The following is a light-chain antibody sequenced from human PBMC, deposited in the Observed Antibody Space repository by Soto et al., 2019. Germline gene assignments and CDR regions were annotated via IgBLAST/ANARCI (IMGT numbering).Light chain of an antibody. CDR3: QQYDSSPWT. V-gene: IGKV3-20*01. CDR1: QSVSSSF. Sequence: EIVLTQSPGTLSLSPGERATLSCRASQSVSSSFLAWYQQKPGQAPRLLIYGASSRATGIPDRFSGSGSGKDFTVTISGLEPEDFAVYYCQQYDSSPWTFGQGTRVEIK. CDR2: GAS. J-gene: IGKJ1*01.